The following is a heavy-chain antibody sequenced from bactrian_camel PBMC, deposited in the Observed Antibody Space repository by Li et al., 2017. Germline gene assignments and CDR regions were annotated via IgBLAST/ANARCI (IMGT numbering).Heavy chain of an antibody. Sequence: HVQLVESGGGLVQPGGSLRLSCAASGFDFSSYTMHWVRLAPGKGLEWVSTINYGATNTTYYLDSVKGRFATSRDNAKNTLYLQLNSLKSEDTAMYYCASDYQRKPRSRGAGLGCPKYEYPYWARGPRSPSP. CDR2: INYGATNTT. D-gene: IGHD6*01. V-gene: IGHV3S1*01. CDR1: GFDFSSYT. J-gene: IGHJ4*01.